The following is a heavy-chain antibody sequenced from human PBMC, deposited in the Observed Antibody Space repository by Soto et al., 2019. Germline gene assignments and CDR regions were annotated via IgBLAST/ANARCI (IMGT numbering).Heavy chain of an antibody. CDR3: ASHSGSSPEGRYYYGMDV. Sequence: QVQLVQSGAEVKKPGSSVKVSCKASGGTFSSYAISWVRQAPGQGLEWMGGIIPIFGTADYAQKFQGRVTIIADESTGTAYMELSSLGSEDTAVYYCASHSGSSPEGRYYYGMDVWGQGTTVTVSS. V-gene: IGHV1-69*12. CDR2: IIPIFGTA. CDR1: GGTFSSYA. D-gene: IGHD1-26*01. J-gene: IGHJ6*02.